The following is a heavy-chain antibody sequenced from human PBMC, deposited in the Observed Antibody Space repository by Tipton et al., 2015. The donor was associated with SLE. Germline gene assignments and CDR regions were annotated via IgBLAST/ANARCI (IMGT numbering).Heavy chain of an antibody. D-gene: IGHD3-16*01. J-gene: IGHJ4*02. V-gene: IGHV4-59*08. CDR2: IYSSGST. Sequence: TLSLTCTVSGGSISSYYWSWIRQPPGKGLEWIGHIYSSGSTSYNPSLKSRLTMSIDTSRNQFSLKMRSVTAADTAVYYCVRGGPGRPDYWGQGTLVTVSS. CDR1: GGSISSYY. CDR3: VRGGPGRPDY.